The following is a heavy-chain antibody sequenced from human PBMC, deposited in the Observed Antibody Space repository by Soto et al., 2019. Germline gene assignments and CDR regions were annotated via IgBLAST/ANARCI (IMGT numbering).Heavy chain of an antibody. J-gene: IGHJ6*02. CDR2: IYTSGST. V-gene: IGHV4-4*07. Sequence: SETLSLTCTVSGGSISSYYWSWIRQPAGKGLEWIGRIYTSGSTNYNPSLKSRVTMSVDTSKNQFSLKLSSVTAADAAVYYCARGRAIPGIAAAGTWWGYYYYGMDVWGQGTTVTVSS. CDR3: ARGRAIPGIAAAGTWWGYYYYGMDV. D-gene: IGHD6-13*01. CDR1: GGSISSYY.